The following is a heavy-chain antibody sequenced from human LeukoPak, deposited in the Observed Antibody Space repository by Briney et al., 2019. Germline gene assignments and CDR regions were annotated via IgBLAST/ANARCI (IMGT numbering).Heavy chain of an antibody. Sequence: GGSLRLSCAASGFAFSSYSMNWVRQAPGKGLEWVSYISSSSSTIYYADSVKGRFTISRDNAKNSLYLQMNSLRAEDTAVYYCAREMGGSYYDFWSDLKPLFDYWGQGTLVTVSS. V-gene: IGHV3-48*01. D-gene: IGHD3-3*01. CDR1: GFAFSSYS. CDR3: AREMGGSYYDFWSDLKPLFDY. CDR2: ISSSSSTI. J-gene: IGHJ4*02.